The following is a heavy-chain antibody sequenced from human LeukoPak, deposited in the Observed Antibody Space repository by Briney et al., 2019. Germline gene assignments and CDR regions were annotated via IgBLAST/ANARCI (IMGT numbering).Heavy chain of an antibody. CDR1: GFTFSSYG. J-gene: IGHJ4*02. V-gene: IGHV3-23*01. D-gene: IGHD3-22*01. CDR3: AKDHRSYYDSSGSFDY. CDR2: ISGSGGST. Sequence: GGSLRLSCAASGFTFSSYGMSWVRQAPGKGLEWVSAISGSGGSTYYADSVKGRFTISRDNSKNTLYLQMNSLRAEDTAVYYCAKDHRSYYDSSGSFDYWGQGTLVTVPS.